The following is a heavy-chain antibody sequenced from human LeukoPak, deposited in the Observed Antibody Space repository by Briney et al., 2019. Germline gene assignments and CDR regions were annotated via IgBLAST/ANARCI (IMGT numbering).Heavy chain of an antibody. D-gene: IGHD5-18*01. V-gene: IGHV3-7*01. CDR3: ARDGYSYGGDGFAP. J-gene: IGHJ5*02. CDR2: IKQDGSEK. Sequence: GGAPRLSCAAPGFTFSSPRKSWVRQAPGKGLEWVANIKQDGSEKYYVDSVKGRFTISRDNAKNSLYLQMNSLRAEDTAVYYCARDGYSYGGDGFAPWGQGTLVTVSS. CDR1: GFTFSSPR.